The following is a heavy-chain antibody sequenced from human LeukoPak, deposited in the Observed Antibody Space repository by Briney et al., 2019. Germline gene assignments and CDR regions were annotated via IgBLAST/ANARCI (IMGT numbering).Heavy chain of an antibody. D-gene: IGHD2-2*01. CDR1: GASVSSSY. V-gene: IGHV4-59*02. J-gene: IGHJ3*02. CDR3: ARQYCTSTTCRTFDI. Sequence: SETLSLTCTVSGASVSSSYWSWIRQPPGKGLEWIGYIYYSGTTNYNPSLKSRLTISVDTSNNQFSLKLSSVTAADTAVYYCARQYCTSTTCRTFDIWGQGTMVTVSS. CDR2: IYYSGTT.